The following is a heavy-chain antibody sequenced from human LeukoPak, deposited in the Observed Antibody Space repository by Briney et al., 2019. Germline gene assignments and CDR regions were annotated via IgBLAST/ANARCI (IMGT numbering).Heavy chain of an antibody. J-gene: IGHJ4*02. CDR2: ISGSGGST. CDR3: AKDWVRLQLWNDY. V-gene: IGHV3-23*01. CDR1: GFTFSSYA. Sequence: RGSLRLSCAASGFTFSSYAMSWVRQAPGKGLEWVSAISGSGGSTYYADSVKGRFTISRDNSKNTLYLQMNSLRAEDTAVYYCAKDWVRLQLWNDYWGQGTLVTVSS. D-gene: IGHD5-18*01.